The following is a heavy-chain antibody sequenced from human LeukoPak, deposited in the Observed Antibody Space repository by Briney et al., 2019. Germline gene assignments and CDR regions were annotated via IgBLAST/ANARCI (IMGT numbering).Heavy chain of an antibody. V-gene: IGHV5-51*01. CDR2: IYPGDSDT. D-gene: IGHD4-17*01. CDR3: ARHEAYGDPPYYFDY. CDR1: GYSFTSYW. J-gene: IGHJ4*02. Sequence: GESLKISCKGSGYSFTSYWIGWVRQMPGKGLEWMGIIYPGDSDTRYSPSFQGQVTISADKSISTAYLQWSSLKASDTAMYYRARHEAYGDPPYYFDYWGQGTLVTVSS.